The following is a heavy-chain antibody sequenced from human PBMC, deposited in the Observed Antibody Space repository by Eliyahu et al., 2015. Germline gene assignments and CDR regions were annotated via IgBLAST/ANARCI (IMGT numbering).Heavy chain of an antibody. V-gene: IGHV3-30*18. D-gene: IGHD3-10*01. Sequence: QVQLVESGGGVVQPGRSLRLXCAASGFTFSXYXXXWGRQXPGKGLKWVAVIXYDGSNKYYXDSVKGRLXISRDNSKNTLYLQMNSLRAEDTAVYYCAKEKRPELSVRYYYYYGMDVWGQGTTVTVSS. CDR2: IXYDGSNK. CDR3: AKEKRPELSVRYYYYYGMDV. J-gene: IGHJ6*02. CDR1: GFTFSXYX.